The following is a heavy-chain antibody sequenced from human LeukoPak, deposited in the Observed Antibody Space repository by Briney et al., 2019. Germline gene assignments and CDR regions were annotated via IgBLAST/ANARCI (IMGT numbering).Heavy chain of an antibody. V-gene: IGHV3-74*01. Sequence: PGGSLRLSCAAPGFTFSSYWMHWVRQAPGRGLAWVSRISSDGSSTIYADSVKGRFTISRDNAKNTLYLQMNSLRAEDTAVYYCARDWGGYGPTSHDYWGQGTLVTVSS. D-gene: IGHD3-16*01. CDR1: GFTFSSYW. J-gene: IGHJ4*02. CDR3: ARDWGGYGPTSHDY. CDR2: ISSDGSST.